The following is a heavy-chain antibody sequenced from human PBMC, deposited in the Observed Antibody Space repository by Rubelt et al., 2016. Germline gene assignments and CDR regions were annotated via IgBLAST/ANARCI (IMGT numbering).Heavy chain of an antibody. J-gene: IGHJ3*02. CDR1: GSTFSSYA. CDR3: ARDPRSYHAFDI. V-gene: IGHV1-69*04. Sequence: QVQLVQSGAEVKKPGSSVKVSCKASGSTFSSYAISWVRQAPGQGLEWMGRIIPILGIANDAQKFQGRVTITADKSTSTAYMELSSLRSEDTAVYYCARDPRSYHAFDIWGQGTMVTVSS. CDR2: IIPILGIA. D-gene: IGHD1-26*01.